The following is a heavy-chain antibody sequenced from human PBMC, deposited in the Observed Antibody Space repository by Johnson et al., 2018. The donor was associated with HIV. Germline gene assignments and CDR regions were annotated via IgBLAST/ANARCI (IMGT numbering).Heavy chain of an antibody. V-gene: IGHV3-11*04. CDR1: GFTFSDYY. D-gene: IGHD2-15*01. J-gene: IGHJ3*02. CDR2: ISSSGSTI. CDR3: ARERYGSQAIDAFDI. Sequence: QVQLVESGGGLIQPEGSLRLSCAASGFTFSDYYMSWIRQAPGKGLEWVSYISSSGSTIYYADSVKGRFTISRDNAKNSLYLQVNSLRAEDTAVYYCARERYGSQAIDAFDIWGQGTMVTVSS.